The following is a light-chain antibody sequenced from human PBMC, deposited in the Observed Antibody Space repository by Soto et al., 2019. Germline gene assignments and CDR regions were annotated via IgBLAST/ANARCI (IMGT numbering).Light chain of an antibody. V-gene: IGKV1-39*01. J-gene: IGKJ1*01. CDR3: QQSHSFPWT. CDR2: STS. CDR1: QSIRMY. Sequence: FLVTQSPSSLSASQGDRVTITCRASQSIRMYLNWYQHKPGKAPQLLIYSTSSLQGGVPPRFSGSGSGTDFTLTISSLQPEDFATYYCQQSHSFPWTFGQGTKVDI.